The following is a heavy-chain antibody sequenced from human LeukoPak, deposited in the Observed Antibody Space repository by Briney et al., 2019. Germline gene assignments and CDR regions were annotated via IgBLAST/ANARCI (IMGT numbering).Heavy chain of an antibody. CDR2: INHSGST. D-gene: IGHD3-3*01. V-gene: IGHV4-34*01. CDR3: ASSRSDFWSGYWLDY. J-gene: IGHJ4*02. Sequence: SETLSLTCAVYGGSFSGYYWSWIRQPPGKGLEWIGEINHSGSTNYNPSLKSRVTMSVDTSKNQFSLKLSSVTAADTAVYYCASSRSDFWSGYWLDYWGQGTLVTVSS. CDR1: GGSFSGYY.